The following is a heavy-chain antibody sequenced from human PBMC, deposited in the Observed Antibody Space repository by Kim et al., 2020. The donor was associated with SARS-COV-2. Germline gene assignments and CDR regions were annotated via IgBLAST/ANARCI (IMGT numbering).Heavy chain of an antibody. V-gene: IGHV1-2*02. J-gene: IGHJ4*02. CDR3: ARTLFRGWLLLVGY. Sequence: QKFQGRVTMTRDTSISTAYMELSRLRSDDTAVYYCARTLFRGWLLLVGYWGQGTLVTVSS. D-gene: IGHD3-22*01.